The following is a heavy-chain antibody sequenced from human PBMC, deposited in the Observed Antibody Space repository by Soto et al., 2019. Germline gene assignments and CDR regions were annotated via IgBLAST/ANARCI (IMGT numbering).Heavy chain of an antibody. CDR2: ISAYNGNL. D-gene: IGHD3-3*01. CDR1: GYSFTTYG. CDR3: AMERPALYYFYGMDV. V-gene: IGHV1-18*01. Sequence: QVQLVQSGGEVKKPGASVKVSCKTSGYSFTTYGVIWVQQTPGQGLQWMGWISAYNGNLNYAQRLQDRVTMSTDTNTSTGHMELRSLSSDAAAVYYCAMERPALYYFYGMDVWGQGSTVTVFS. J-gene: IGHJ6*02.